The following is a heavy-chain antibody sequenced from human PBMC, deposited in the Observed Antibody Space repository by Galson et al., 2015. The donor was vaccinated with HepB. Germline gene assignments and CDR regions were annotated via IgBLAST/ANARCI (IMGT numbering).Heavy chain of an antibody. J-gene: IGHJ4*02. CDR2: IGENGDPI. D-gene: IGHD2-21*02. CDR1: GFTFSSQS. Sequence: SLRLSCAGSGFTFSSQSMTWVRQAPGKGLERLSYIGENGDPISYANSVEGRFTVSRDNAKNSLYLQMNSLRVEDTAVYYCAKDRHIVLLTSPRGDCWGQGTLVAVSS. V-gene: IGHV3-48*04. CDR3: AKDRHIVLLTSPRGDC.